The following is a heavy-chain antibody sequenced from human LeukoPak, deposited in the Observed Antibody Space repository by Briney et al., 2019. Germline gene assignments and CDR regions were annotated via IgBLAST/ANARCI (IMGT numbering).Heavy chain of an antibody. CDR1: GYTLTSYG. CDR2: ISTQSGNT. CDR3: ARGAYGDK. Sequence: ASVKVSCKASGYTLTSYGINWMRQAPGQGLEWLGWISTQSGNTNYAQKVQGRLTLTTDRSTNTAYMELRSLRSDDTAVYYCARGAYGDKWGQGTMVTVSS. J-gene: IGHJ4*02. D-gene: IGHD4-17*01. V-gene: IGHV1-18*01.